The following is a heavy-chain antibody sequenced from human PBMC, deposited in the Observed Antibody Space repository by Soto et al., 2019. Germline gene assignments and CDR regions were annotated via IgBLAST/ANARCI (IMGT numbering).Heavy chain of an antibody. Sequence: SETLSLTCTVSGGSIKNYYWSWIRQSPGKRLEWIAHIYSSGSAHFSPSLQSRVTISLGPSENQLSLSLASVTAADTAVYYCARNPPGPVDFDVWGPGTLVTVSS. V-gene: IGHV4-59*01. CDR2: IYSSGSA. J-gene: IGHJ4*02. CDR1: GGSIKNYY. CDR3: ARNPPGPVDFDV.